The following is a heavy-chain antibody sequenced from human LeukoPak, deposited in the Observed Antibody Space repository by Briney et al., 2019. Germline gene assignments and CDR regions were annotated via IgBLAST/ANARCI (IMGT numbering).Heavy chain of an antibody. CDR3: AKVRDGSSSPFDY. V-gene: IGHV3-23*01. Sequence: PGGSLRLSCAASGFTFSFFAMSWVRQAPGKGLDCVSSFSGSGGARYYAESVKGRFTISRDDSKNTLYLQMNSLRAEDTAIYYCAKVRDGSSSPFDYWGQGALVTVSS. CDR2: FSGSGGAR. D-gene: IGHD5-24*01. CDR1: GFTFSFFA. J-gene: IGHJ4*02.